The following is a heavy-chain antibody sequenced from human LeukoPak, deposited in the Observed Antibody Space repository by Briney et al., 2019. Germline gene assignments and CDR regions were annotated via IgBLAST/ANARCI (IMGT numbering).Heavy chain of an antibody. CDR3: ARGPGGCSGGSCYHDY. V-gene: IGHV1-18*01. D-gene: IGHD2-15*01. CDR2: INTHTGST. CDR1: GYTFTTYD. Sequence: ASVKVSCKASGYTFTTYDISWVRQAPGQGLEWMGWINTHTGSTNYAQNLQGRVTMTTDTPTSTAYMELRSLGSDDTAVYYCARGPGGCSGGSCYHDYWGQGNVVIVSS. J-gene: IGHJ4*02.